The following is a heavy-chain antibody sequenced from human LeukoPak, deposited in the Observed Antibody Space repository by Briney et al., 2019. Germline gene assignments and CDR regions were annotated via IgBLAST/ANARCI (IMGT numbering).Heavy chain of an antibody. CDR2: IYYSGST. Sequence: SETLSLTCAVYGGSFSGYYWSWIRQPPGKGLEWIGSIYYSGSTYYNPSLKSRVTISVDTSKNQFSLKLSSVTAADTAVYYCARLPHVVVPAANCWGQGTLVTVSS. V-gene: IGHV4-34*01. CDR1: GGSFSGYY. J-gene: IGHJ4*02. D-gene: IGHD2-2*01. CDR3: ARLPHVVVPAANC.